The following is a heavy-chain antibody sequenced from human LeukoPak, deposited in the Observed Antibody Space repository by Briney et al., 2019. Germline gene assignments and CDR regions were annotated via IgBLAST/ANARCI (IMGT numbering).Heavy chain of an antibody. Sequence: SETLSLTCTVSGGSISSYYSSWIRQPPGKGLEWIGYIYYSGSTNYNPSLKSRVTISVDTSKNQFSLKLSSVTAADTAVYYCARGDDTSFDPWGQGTLVTVSS. CDR3: ARGDDTSFDP. J-gene: IGHJ5*02. V-gene: IGHV4-59*01. D-gene: IGHD3-9*01. CDR2: IYYSGST. CDR1: GGSISSYY.